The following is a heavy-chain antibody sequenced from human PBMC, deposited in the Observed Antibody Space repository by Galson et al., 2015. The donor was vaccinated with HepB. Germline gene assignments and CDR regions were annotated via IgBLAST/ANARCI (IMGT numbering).Heavy chain of an antibody. Sequence: SLRLSCAASGFTFSDYYMSWIRQAPGKGLEWVSYISSSGSTIYYADSVKGRFTISRDNAKNSLYLQMNSLRAEDTAVYYCARDSGIAVAASDDWGQGTLVTVSS. CDR3: ARDSGIAVAASDD. CDR1: GFTFSDYY. V-gene: IGHV3-11*01. CDR2: ISSSGSTI. J-gene: IGHJ4*02. D-gene: IGHD6-19*01.